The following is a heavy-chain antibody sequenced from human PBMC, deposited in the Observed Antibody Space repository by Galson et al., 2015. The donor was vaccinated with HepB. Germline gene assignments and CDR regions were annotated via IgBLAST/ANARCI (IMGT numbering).Heavy chain of an antibody. Sequence: SLRLSCAASGFTFSSYSMNWVRQAPGKGLEWVSSISSSSSYIYYADSVKGRFTISRDNAKNSLYLQMNSLRAEDTAVYYCARDVWFGEVGNYYYGMGVWGQGTTVTVSS. V-gene: IGHV3-21*01. CDR2: ISSSSSYI. CDR1: GFTFSSYS. CDR3: ARDVWFGEVGNYYYGMGV. J-gene: IGHJ6*02. D-gene: IGHD3-10*01.